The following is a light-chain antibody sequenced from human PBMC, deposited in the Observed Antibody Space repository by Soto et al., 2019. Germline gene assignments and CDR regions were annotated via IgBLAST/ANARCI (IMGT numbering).Light chain of an antibody. J-gene: IGLJ2*01. V-gene: IGLV2-14*01. CDR1: SSDVGRYNY. CDR3: CSYTSSTSAV. Sequence: QSVLTQPASVSGSPGQSITISCTGTSSDVGRYNYASWFQQHPGKAPKLMIFEVSTRPSGVSNRFSGSKSGNTASLTISGLQIEDEADYYCCSYTSSTSAVFGGGTKLTVL. CDR2: EVS.